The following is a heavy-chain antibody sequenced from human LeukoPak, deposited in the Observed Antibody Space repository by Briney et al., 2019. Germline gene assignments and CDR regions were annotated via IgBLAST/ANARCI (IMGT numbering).Heavy chain of an antibody. D-gene: IGHD1-26*01. CDR2: ISYDGSNK. CDR3: ARGRERWELLYGVLDP. J-gene: IGHJ5*02. CDR1: GFTFSSYA. V-gene: IGHV3-30-3*01. Sequence: GRSLRLSCAASGFTFSSYAMHWVRQAPGKGLEWVAVISYDGSNKYYADSVKGRFTISRDNSKNTLYLQMNSPRAEDTAVYYCARGRERWELLYGVLDPWGQGTLVTVSS.